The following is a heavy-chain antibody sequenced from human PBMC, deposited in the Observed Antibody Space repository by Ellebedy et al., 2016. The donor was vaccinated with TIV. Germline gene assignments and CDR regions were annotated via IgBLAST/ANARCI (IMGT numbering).Heavy chain of an antibody. D-gene: IGHD3-10*01. CDR2: VSAYSGNT. Sequence: AASVKVSCKSSGYTFIDYGISWVRQAPGQGLDWMGWVSAYSGNTNYAQNLQGRVTMTTDTSTDTAYMELRSLRSDDTAVYYCARYSGSGTYYRNGMDVWGQGTMVTVSS. V-gene: IGHV1-18*01. CDR1: GYTFIDYG. J-gene: IGHJ6*02. CDR3: ARYSGSGTYYRNGMDV.